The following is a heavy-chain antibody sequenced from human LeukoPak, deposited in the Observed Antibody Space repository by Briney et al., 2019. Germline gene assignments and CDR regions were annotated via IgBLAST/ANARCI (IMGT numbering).Heavy chain of an antibody. V-gene: IGHV1-2*04. CDR1: GYTFTGYY. CDR2: INPNSGGT. Sequence: GASVKVSCKASGYTFTGYYMHWVRQAPGQGLEWMGWINPNSGGTNYAQKFQGWVTMTRDTSISTAYMELSRLRSDDTAVYYCARVLSDSSGYYYYGMDVWGQGTTVTVSS. CDR3: ARVLSDSSGYYYYGMDV. J-gene: IGHJ6*02. D-gene: IGHD3-22*01.